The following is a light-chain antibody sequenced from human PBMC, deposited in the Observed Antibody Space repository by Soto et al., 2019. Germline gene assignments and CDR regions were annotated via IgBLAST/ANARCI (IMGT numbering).Light chain of an antibody. V-gene: IGLV2-8*01. CDR3: SPYGGRKL. J-gene: IGLJ2*01. Sequence: QSAPTQPPSASGSPGQSVAISCTGTSNDVGAYNYVSWYQQHPGKAPKLIIYEVNKRPSGVPDRFSGSKSGNTASLTVAGLQAEDEADYYCSPYGGRKLFGGGTKLTVL. CDR2: EVN. CDR1: SNDVGAYNY.